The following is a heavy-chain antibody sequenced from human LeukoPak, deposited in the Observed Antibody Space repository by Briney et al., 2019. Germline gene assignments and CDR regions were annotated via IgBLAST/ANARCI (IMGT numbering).Heavy chain of an antibody. CDR1: GFTFSSYG. CDR3: AKDGARLFYGSRHIDY. J-gene: IGHJ4*02. D-gene: IGHD3-10*01. V-gene: IGHV3-30*18. Sequence: PGGALRLSCAASGFTFSSYGRHWVRQARGKGVGWVAVISWGGSNKYYADGVEGRFTISSDNCNNTMYLQMNSLRAEDTDVYDCAKDGARLFYGSRHIDYWGQGTLVTVSS. CDR2: ISWGGSNK.